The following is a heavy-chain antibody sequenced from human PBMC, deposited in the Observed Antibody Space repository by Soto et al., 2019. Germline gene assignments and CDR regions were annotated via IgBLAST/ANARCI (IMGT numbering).Heavy chain of an antibody. CDR3: ASWIAAAGDYYYYGMDV. D-gene: IGHD6-13*01. Sequence: SETLSLTCTVSGGSISSSSYSWGWVRQPPGKGLEWIGSIYYSGSTYYNPSLKSRVTISVDTSKNQFSLKLSSVTAADTAVYYCASWIAAAGDYYYYGMDVWGQGTTVTVSS. J-gene: IGHJ6*02. CDR1: GGSISSSSYS. CDR2: IYYSGST. V-gene: IGHV4-39*01.